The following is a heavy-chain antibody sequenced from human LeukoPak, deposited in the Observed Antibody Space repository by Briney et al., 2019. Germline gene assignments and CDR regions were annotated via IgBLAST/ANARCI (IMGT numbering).Heavy chain of an antibody. CDR1: GFTVSSNY. CDR2: ISSSSTYI. V-gene: IGHV3-21*01. D-gene: IGHD6-13*01. CDR3: ARGEYSSSCQY. Sequence: GGSLRLSCAASGFTVSSNYMSWVRQAPGKGLEWVSSISSSSTYIYYADSVKGRFTISRDSAKNSLYLQMNSLRAEDTAVYYCARGEYSSSCQYWGQGTLVTVSS. J-gene: IGHJ4*02.